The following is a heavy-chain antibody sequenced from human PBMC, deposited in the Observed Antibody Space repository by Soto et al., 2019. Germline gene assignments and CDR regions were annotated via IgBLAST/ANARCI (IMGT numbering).Heavy chain of an antibody. D-gene: IGHD3-9*01. CDR3: ARDYQPPLRYFDWSTDYYFDY. Sequence: GASVKVSCEACGYTFTSYGISWVRQAPGQGLEWMGWISAYNGNTNYAQKLQGRVTMTTDTSTSTAYMELRSLRSDDTAVYYCARDYQPPLRYFDWSTDYYFDYWGQGTLVTVSS. CDR2: ISAYNGNT. CDR1: GYTFTSYG. V-gene: IGHV1-18*01. J-gene: IGHJ4*02.